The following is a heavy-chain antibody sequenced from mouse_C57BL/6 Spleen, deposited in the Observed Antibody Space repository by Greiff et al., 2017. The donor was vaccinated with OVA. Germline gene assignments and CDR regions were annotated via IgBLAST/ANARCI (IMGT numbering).Heavy chain of an antibody. CDR1: GFNIKDDY. J-gene: IGHJ4*01. CDR3: TSELRRGYAMDY. CDR2: IDPESGDT. D-gene: IGHD1-2*01. Sequence: EVQLQQSGAELVRPGASVKLSCTASGFNIKDDYMHWVKQRPEQGLEWIGWIDPESGDTEYASKFQGKATITADTSSNTAYLQLSSLTSEDTAVYYCTSELRRGYAMDYWGQGTSVTVSS. V-gene: IGHV14-4*01.